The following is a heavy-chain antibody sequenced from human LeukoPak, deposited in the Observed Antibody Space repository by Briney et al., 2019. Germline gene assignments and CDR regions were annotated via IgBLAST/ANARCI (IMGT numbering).Heavy chain of an antibody. V-gene: IGHV4-34*01. CDR3: ARGSVNYCSSTSCSGALDI. J-gene: IGHJ3*02. Sequence: SETLSLTCAVYGGSFSGYYWSWIRQPPGKGLEWIGEINHSGSTNYNPSLKSLVTISVDTSKNQFSLKLSSVTAADTAVYYCARGSVNYCSSTSCSGALDIWGQGTMVTVSS. CDR1: GGSFSGYY. CDR2: INHSGST. D-gene: IGHD2-2*01.